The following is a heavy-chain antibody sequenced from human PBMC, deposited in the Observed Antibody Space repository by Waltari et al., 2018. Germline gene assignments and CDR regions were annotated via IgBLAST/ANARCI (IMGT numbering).Heavy chain of an antibody. J-gene: IGHJ6*03. CDR1: GYSFTSYW. Sequence: EVQLVQSGAEVKKPGESLKISCKGSGYSFTSYWIGWVRQMPGKGLEWMGIIYPGDSDTRYSPSFQGQVTISADKSISTAYLQWSSLRSEDTAVYYCARDVAAADYYYYYYMDVWGKGTTVTISS. CDR3: ARDVAAADYYYYYYMDV. D-gene: IGHD6-13*01. V-gene: IGHV5-51*01. CDR2: IYPGDSDT.